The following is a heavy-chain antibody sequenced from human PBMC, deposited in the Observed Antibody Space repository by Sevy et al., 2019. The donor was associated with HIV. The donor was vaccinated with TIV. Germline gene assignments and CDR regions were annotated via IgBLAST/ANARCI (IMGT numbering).Heavy chain of an antibody. Sequence: GGSLRLSCAASGFTFSSYSMNWVRQAPGKGLEWVSSISSSSSYIYYADSVKGRFTISRDNAKNSLYLQMNSLRAEDTAVYYCARSPPVTDDTSGYYGMDVWGQGTTVTVSS. CDR3: ARSPPVTDDTSGYYGMDV. CDR2: ISSSSSYI. V-gene: IGHV3-21*01. D-gene: IGHD2-21*02. CDR1: GFTFSSYS. J-gene: IGHJ6*02.